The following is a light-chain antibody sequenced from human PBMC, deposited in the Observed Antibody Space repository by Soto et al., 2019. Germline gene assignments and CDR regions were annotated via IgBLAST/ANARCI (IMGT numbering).Light chain of an antibody. Sequence: NFMLTQPHSVSESPGKTVTISCTDSSGSIASNYVQWYQQRPGSAPTTVIYEDNQRPSGVPDRFSGSIDSSSNSASLTISGLRTEDEADYYCQSYDRNTHVIFGGGTKLTVL. CDR3: QSYDRNTHVI. J-gene: IGLJ2*01. CDR2: EDN. CDR1: SGSIASNY. V-gene: IGLV6-57*02.